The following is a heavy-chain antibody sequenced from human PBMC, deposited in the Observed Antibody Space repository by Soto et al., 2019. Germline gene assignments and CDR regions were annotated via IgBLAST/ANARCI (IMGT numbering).Heavy chain of an antibody. CDR2: ITPYNGNE. CDR1: GYTFTNFG. Sequence: QVHLVQSGAVVENPGASVKVSCKASGYTFTNFGINWVRQAPGQGLEWMGWITPYNGNENYPQKHQDRITITTHTSTNTAYLELRSLRSDDTAVYFCARARMFSGAHHDYWGQGTRVTVSS. CDR3: ARARMFSGAHHDY. J-gene: IGHJ4*02. D-gene: IGHD1-26*01. V-gene: IGHV1-18*04.